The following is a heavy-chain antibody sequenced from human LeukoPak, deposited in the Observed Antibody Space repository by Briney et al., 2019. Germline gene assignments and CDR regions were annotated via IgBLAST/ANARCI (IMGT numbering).Heavy chain of an antibody. V-gene: IGHV3-15*01. CDR1: GFTLSNAW. CDR2: IKGNNDGGTT. D-gene: IGHD6-6*01. CDR3: CKVVRGKNFFEN. J-gene: IGHJ4*02. Sequence: GGSLRLSCVASGFTLSNAWMSRVRQAPGKGLEWVGHIKGNNDGGTTDHAPPVKGRFTISRDDSKNTLSLQMNSLKTEDTAVYYCCKVVRGKNFFENWGQGTLVAVAS.